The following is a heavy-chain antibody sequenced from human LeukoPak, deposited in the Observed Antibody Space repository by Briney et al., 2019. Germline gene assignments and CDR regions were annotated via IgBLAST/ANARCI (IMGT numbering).Heavy chain of an antibody. J-gene: IGHJ3*02. D-gene: IGHD5-24*01. V-gene: IGHV3-23*01. Sequence: PGRSLRLSCAASGFTFSSYAMSWVRQAPGKGPEWVSTISIDGGRTYYADSVKGRFTVSRDTSKNTLYLQMNSLRAEDTAVYYCARHGGESLVATILHAFDIWGQGTMVTVSS. CDR1: GFTFSSYA. CDR2: ISIDGGRT. CDR3: ARHGGESLVATILHAFDI.